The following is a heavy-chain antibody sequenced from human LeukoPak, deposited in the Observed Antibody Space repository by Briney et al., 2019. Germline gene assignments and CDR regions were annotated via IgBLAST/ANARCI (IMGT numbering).Heavy chain of an antibody. CDR2: ISAYNGNT. CDR3: ARRGGGGGDYDFDY. J-gene: IGHJ4*02. Sequence: GASVKVSCKASGYTFTSYGISWVRQTPGQGLEWMGWISAYNGNTNYAQTLQGRVTMTTDTSTSTAYMELRSLRSDDTAVYYCARRGGGGGDYDFDYWGQGTLVTVSS. CDR1: GYTFTSYG. D-gene: IGHD2-21*02. V-gene: IGHV1-18*01.